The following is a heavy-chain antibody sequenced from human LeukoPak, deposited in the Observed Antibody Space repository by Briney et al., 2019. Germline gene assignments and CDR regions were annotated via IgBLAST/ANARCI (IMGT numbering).Heavy chain of an antibody. V-gene: IGHV4-61*02. Sequence: PSETLSLTCTVSGDSISSGDYYWSWIRQPAGKGLEWIGRISSSGSTNYNPSLKSRVTISVDTSKNQFSLKLSSVTAADTAVYYCARGDYYDSSGYPVFDYWGQGTLVTVSS. J-gene: IGHJ4*02. CDR1: GDSISSGDYY. CDR3: ARGDYYDSSGYPVFDY. CDR2: ISSSGST. D-gene: IGHD3-22*01.